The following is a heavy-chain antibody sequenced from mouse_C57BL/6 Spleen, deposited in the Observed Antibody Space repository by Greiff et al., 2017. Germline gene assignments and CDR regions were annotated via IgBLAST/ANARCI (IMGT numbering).Heavy chain of an antibody. V-gene: IGHV1-42*01. J-gene: IGHJ2*01. CDR2: INPSTGGT. Sequence: VQLQQSGPELVKPGASVKISCKASGYSFTGYYMNWVKQSPEKSLEWIGEINPSTGGTTYNQKFKAKATLTVDKSSSTAYMQLKSLTSEDSAVYYCARTDLITTVVAPLDYWGQGTTLTVSS. D-gene: IGHD1-1*01. CDR1: GYSFTGYY. CDR3: ARTDLITTVVAPLDY.